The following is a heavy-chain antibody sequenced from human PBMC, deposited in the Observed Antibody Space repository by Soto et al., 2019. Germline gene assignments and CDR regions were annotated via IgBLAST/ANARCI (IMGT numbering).Heavy chain of an antibody. CDR1: GGSISSYY. D-gene: IGHD6-6*01. CDR3: ARFSSSASGYYYYYYMDV. J-gene: IGHJ6*03. CDR2: IYYSGST. Sequence: SETLSLTCTVSGGSISSYYWSWIRQPPGKGLEWIGYIYYSGSTNYNPSLKSRVTISVDTSKNQFSLKLSSVTAADTAVYYCARFSSSASGYYYYYYMDVWGKGTTVTVSS. V-gene: IGHV4-59*08.